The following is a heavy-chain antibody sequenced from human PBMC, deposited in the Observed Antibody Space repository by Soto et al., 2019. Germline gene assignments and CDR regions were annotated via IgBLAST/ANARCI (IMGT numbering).Heavy chain of an antibody. CDR1: GGSVSSGSYY. Sequence: SETLSLTCTVSGGSVSSGSYYWSWIRQPPGKGLEWIGYIYYSGSTNYNPSLKSRVTISVDTSKNQFSLKLSSVTAADTAVYYCAIDYYDSSGYYPYYYYYGMDVWGQGTTVTVS. J-gene: IGHJ6*02. D-gene: IGHD3-22*01. V-gene: IGHV4-61*01. CDR2: IYYSGST. CDR3: AIDYYDSSGYYPYYYYYGMDV.